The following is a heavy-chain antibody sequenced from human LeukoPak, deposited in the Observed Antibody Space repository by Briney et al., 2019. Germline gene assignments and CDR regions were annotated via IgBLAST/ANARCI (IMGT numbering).Heavy chain of an antibody. V-gene: IGHV3-21*01. CDR1: GFTFSSHS. CDR3: ARDLGGPTTRGYFDS. D-gene: IGHD1-26*01. Sequence: GGSLRLSCAASGFTFSSHSMNWVRQAPGKGLEGVSSISSSSSYIYYADSVKGRFTISRDNAKKSLYLQMDSLRAEDTAVYYCARDLGGPTTRGYFDSWGQGTLVTVSS. CDR2: ISSSSSYI. J-gene: IGHJ4*02.